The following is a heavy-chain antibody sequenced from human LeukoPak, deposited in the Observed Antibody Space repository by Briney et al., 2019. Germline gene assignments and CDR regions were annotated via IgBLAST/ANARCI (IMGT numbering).Heavy chain of an antibody. CDR2: IYYSGST. J-gene: IGHJ3*02. CDR1: GGSISSGGYY. V-gene: IGHV4-31*03. D-gene: IGHD2-15*01. Sequence: SETLSLTCTVSGGSISSGGYYWSWIRQHPGKGLEWIGYIYYSGSTYYNPSLKSRVTISVDTSKNQFSLKLSSVTAAGTAVYYCARDCGSGGSCGEAFDIWGQGTMVTVSS. CDR3: ARDCGSGGSCGEAFDI.